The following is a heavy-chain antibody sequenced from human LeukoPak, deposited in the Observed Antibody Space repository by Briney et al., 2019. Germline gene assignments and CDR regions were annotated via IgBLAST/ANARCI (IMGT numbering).Heavy chain of an antibody. V-gene: IGHV3-53*01. CDR2: IYSGGST. Sequence: GGSLRLSCAASGFTVSSNYMSWVRQAPGKGLEWVSVIYSGGSTYYADSVKGRFTIARDNSKNTLYLQMNSLRAEDTAVYYCARSGHSYGFGYWGQGTLVTVSS. CDR1: GFTVSSNY. J-gene: IGHJ4*02. D-gene: IGHD5-18*01. CDR3: ARSGHSYGFGY.